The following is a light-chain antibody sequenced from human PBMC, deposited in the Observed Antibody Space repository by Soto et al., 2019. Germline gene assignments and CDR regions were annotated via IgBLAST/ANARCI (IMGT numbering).Light chain of an antibody. V-gene: IGLV4-69*01. Sequence: QLVLTQSPSASASLGASVTLTCTLSSGHRNYAIAWHQQHPEKGPRYLMKVNIDGSHNKGDGIPDRFSGSSSGAERYLTISILQSEDEADYYCQTWGTGIRVFGGGTKLTVL. CDR1: SGHRNYA. CDR2: VNIDGSH. J-gene: IGLJ2*01. CDR3: QTWGTGIRV.